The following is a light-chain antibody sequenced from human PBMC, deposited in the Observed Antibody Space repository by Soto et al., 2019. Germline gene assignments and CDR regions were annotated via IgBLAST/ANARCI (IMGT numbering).Light chain of an antibody. CDR1: QGVGSW. CDR2: AAS. J-gene: IGKJ1*01. Sequence: DIPMTQSPYSVSAPVGDRVTITCRASQGVGSWLAWYQQKPGKAPKLLIVAASSLQSGVPSRFSGSGCGTDFTLAISSLQHEDGASYYCLQANSFPWTFGQGTKGEIK. CDR3: LQANSFPWT. V-gene: IGKV1-12*01.